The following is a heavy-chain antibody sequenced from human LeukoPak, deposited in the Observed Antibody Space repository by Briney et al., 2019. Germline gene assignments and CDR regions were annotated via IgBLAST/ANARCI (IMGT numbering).Heavy chain of an antibody. Sequence: GESLKISCKGSGYSFMNSWIGWVRQMPGKGLEWMGIIYPGDSDTRYSPSFQGQVTISADKSISTAYLQWSSLKASDTDMYYCARLWFGEEYFYGMDVWGQGTTVTVSS. D-gene: IGHD3-10*01. CDR2: IYPGDSDT. CDR1: GYSFMNSW. V-gene: IGHV5-51*01. CDR3: ARLWFGEEYFYGMDV. J-gene: IGHJ6*02.